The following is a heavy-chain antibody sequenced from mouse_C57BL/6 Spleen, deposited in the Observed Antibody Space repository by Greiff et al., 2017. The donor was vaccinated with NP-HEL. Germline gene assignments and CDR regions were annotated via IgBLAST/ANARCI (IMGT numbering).Heavy chain of an antibody. D-gene: IGHD1-1*01. CDR3: ARGHYGSSPPYFDV. V-gene: IGHV1-69*01. Sequence: QVQLKQPGAELVMPGASVKLSCKASGYTFTSYWMHWVKQRPGQGLEWIGEIDPSDSYTNYNQKFKGKSTLTVDKSSSTAYMQLSSLTSEDSAVYYCARGHYGSSPPYFDVWGTGTTVTVSS. CDR1: GYTFTSYW. CDR2: IDPSDSYT. J-gene: IGHJ1*03.